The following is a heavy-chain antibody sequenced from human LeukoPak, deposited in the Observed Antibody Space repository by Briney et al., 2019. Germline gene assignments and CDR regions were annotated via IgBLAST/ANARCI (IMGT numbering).Heavy chain of an antibody. D-gene: IGHD2-2*01. V-gene: IGHV3-64*01. CDR3: ARTRVPAAMDAFDI. CDR2: ISSNGGST. J-gene: IGHJ3*02. CDR1: GFTFSSYA. Sequence: GGSLRLSCAASGFTFSSYAMHWVRQAPGKGLEYVSAISSNGGSTYYANSVKGRFTISRDNSKNTLYLQMGSLRAEDMAVYYCARTRVPAAMDAFDIWGQGTMVTVSS.